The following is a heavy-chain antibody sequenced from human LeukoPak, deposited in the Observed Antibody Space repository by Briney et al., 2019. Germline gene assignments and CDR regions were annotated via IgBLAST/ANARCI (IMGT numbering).Heavy chain of an antibody. CDR3: ARGSGSGFQRAFDI. V-gene: IGHV4-59*01. J-gene: IGHJ3*02. CDR2: IYYSGST. Sequence: SETLSLTCTVSGGSISSYYWSWIRQPPGKGLEWIGCIYYSGSTNYNPSLKSRVTISVDTSKNQFSLKLSSVTAADTAVYYCARGSGSGFQRAFDIWGQGTMVTVSS. CDR1: GGSISSYY. D-gene: IGHD3-22*01.